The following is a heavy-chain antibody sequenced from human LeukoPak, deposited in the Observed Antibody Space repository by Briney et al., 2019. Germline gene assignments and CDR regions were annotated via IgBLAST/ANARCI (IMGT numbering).Heavy chain of an antibody. J-gene: IGHJ4*02. CDR3: ARLTTQGDYFDY. D-gene: IGHD1-26*01. Sequence: SETLSLTCTVSGGSISSFYWSWIRQPPGEGLEWIGYIYYSGSINYNPSLKSRVTISVDTSKNQFSLKLNSVTAADTAVYYCARLTTQGDYFDYWGQGTLVTVSS. CDR2: IYYSGSI. CDR1: GGSISSFY. V-gene: IGHV4-59*08.